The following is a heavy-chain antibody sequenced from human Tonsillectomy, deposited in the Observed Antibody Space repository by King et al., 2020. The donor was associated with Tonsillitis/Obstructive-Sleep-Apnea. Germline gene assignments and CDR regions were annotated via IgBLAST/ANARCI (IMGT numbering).Heavy chain of an antibody. CDR2: IRPDGSGS. CDR3: ARDEVFGSGSCGT. D-gene: IGHD3-10*01. V-gene: IGHV3-74*01. J-gene: IGHJ5*02. CDR1: GFTFSNHW. Sequence: VQLVESGGDLVQPGGSLRLSCTASGFTFSNHWMHWVRQVPGKGLEWVSRIRPDGSGSNYADSVKGRLTISRDNAKNTLYLQMNSLRDEDTAVYYCARDEVFGSGSCGTWGQGTLVTVSS.